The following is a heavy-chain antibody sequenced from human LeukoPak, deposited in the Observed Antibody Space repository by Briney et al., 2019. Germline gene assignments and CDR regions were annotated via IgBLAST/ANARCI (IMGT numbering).Heavy chain of an antibody. CDR3: AKDYYDSSGYYWRSRFDY. J-gene: IGHJ4*02. D-gene: IGHD3-22*01. Sequence: GGSLRLSCAASGFTFSSYAMSWVRQAPGKGLEWVSAISGSGGSTYYADSVKGRFTISRDNSKNTLYLQMNSLRAEDTAVYYCAKDYYDSSGYYWRSRFDYWGQGTLVTVSS. V-gene: IGHV3-23*01. CDR2: ISGSGGST. CDR1: GFTFSSYA.